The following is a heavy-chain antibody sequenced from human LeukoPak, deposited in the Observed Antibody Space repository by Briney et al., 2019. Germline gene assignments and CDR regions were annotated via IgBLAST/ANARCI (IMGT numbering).Heavy chain of an antibody. Sequence: PGGSLRLSCAASGFTFSSYGMHWVRQAPGKGLEWVAFIRYDGSNKYYADTVKGRFTISRDNSKNTLYLQMNSLRAEYTAVYYCARDPTYYYGSGPFDYWGQGTLVTVSS. D-gene: IGHD3-10*01. CDR2: IRYDGSNK. CDR3: ARDPTYYYGSGPFDY. V-gene: IGHV3-30*02. J-gene: IGHJ4*02. CDR1: GFTFSSYG.